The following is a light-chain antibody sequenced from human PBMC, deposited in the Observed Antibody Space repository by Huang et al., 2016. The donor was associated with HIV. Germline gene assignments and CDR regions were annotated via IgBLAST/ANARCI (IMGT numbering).Light chain of an antibody. CDR1: QIVSSH. CDR2: AAS. V-gene: IGKV3-15*01. Sequence: ETVMTQSPVTLSVSPGDRASLSCRSSQIVSSHLAWYQQKPGQAPRLLMSAASTRATGVPARFSGSGAGTEFTLTISTLQSEDSAVYYCQQYNDFRSTFGPGTRVVIK. CDR3: QQYNDFRST. J-gene: IGKJ3*01.